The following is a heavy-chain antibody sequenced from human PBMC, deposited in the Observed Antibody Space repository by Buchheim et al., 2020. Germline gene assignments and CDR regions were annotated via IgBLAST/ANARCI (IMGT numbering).Heavy chain of an antibody. CDR1: GFSLYTYGVS. CDR2: IYWDDDK. J-gene: IGHJ4*02. V-gene: IGHV2-5*02. D-gene: IGHD1-1*01. CDR3: ARRRAVWKDFDS. Sequence: QITLKESGPTLVKPTQTLTLTCTFSGFSLYTYGVSVGWIRQPPGKALEWLALIYWDDDKRYSPSLRSRLTITKDTSNKQVVLTMTNMDPVDTATYYCARRRAVWKDFDSWGQGAL.